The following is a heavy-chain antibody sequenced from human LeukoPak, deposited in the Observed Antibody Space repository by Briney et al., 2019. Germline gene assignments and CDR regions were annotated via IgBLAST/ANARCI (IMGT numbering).Heavy chain of an antibody. CDR3: VGGIGWQPDY. CDR2: IRQDGRET. D-gene: IGHD6-19*01. J-gene: IGHJ4*02. Sequence: GGSLRLSCAASPGITFSDYWMNWVRQAPGRGLEWVAIIRQDGRETLYLDSVRGRFTISRDNAKSSVYLEINSLRAEDTAVYYCVGGIGWQPDYWGQGTLVTVSS. V-gene: IGHV3-7*03. CDR1: PGITFSDYW.